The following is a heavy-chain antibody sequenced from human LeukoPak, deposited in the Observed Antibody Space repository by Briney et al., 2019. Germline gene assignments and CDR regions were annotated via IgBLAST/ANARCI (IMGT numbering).Heavy chain of an antibody. J-gene: IGHJ4*02. CDR1: GFTFSSYW. CDR2: INPGGSSI. D-gene: IGHD7-27*01. CDR3: ARALYRANWGWRDPGY. Sequence: GGSLRLSCAASGFTFSSYWMHWVRQVPGKGLVWVARINPGGSSITYADSVKGRFTISRDNAKNTLYLQMDSLRAEDTGVYYCARALYRANWGWRDPGYWGQGTLVTVSS. V-gene: IGHV3-74*01.